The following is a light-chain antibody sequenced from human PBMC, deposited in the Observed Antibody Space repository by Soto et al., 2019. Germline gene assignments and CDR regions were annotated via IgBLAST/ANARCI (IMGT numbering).Light chain of an antibody. CDR2: GAS. Sequence: ELVMTQSPATLSVSPGERATLSCRASQSVGSNLAWYQQKPGQAPRLLIYGASTRATGIPARFSGSGSGTEFTLTISSLQSEDFAVYYCQQYNNWPPGTFGQGTKVDNK. J-gene: IGKJ1*01. CDR1: QSVGSN. V-gene: IGKV3-15*01. CDR3: QQYNNWPPGT.